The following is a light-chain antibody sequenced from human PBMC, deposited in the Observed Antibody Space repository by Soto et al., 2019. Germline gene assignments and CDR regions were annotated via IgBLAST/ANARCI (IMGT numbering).Light chain of an antibody. CDR2: GAS. J-gene: IGKJ1*01. Sequence: LLTHSPATLSVTLGDSATLSCRASQSVSLSLAWYQMRPGQPPRLLIYGASTRATDIPARFSGSGSGTDFTLTISSLQSEDFATYYCQQYNSYCTFGQGTKVDIK. CDR1: QSVSLS. CDR3: QQYNSYCT. V-gene: IGKV3-15*01.